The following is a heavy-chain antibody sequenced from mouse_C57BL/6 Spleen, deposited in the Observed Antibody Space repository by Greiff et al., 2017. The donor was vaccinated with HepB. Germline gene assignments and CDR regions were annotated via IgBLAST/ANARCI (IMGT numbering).Heavy chain of an antibody. V-gene: IGHV1-81*01. CDR3: ARADGYYAYFAV. CDR1: GYTFTSYG. CDR2: IYPRSGNT. J-gene: IGHJ1*03. Sequence: QVQLKQSGAELARPGASVKLSCKASGYTFTSYGISWVKQRTGQGLEWIGEIYPRSGNTYYNEKFKGKATLTADKSSSTAYMELRSLTSEDSAVYFYARADGYYAYFAVWGTGTTVTVSS. D-gene: IGHD2-3*01.